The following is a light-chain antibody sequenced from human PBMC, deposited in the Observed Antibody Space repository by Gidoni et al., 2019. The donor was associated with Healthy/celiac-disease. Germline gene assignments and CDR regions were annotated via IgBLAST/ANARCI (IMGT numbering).Light chain of an antibody. CDR3: SSYTSSSTLV. V-gene: IGLV2-14*01. CDR2: DVS. J-gene: IGLJ2*01. Sequence: QSALTQPAPVSGSPGQSITISCTGTSSDVGGYNYVSWYQPHPGNAPTLMLSDVSNRPSGVSHRFSGSKSGNTASLTISGLQAEDAADYYCSSYTSSSTLVFGGGTKLTVL. CDR1: SSDVGGYNY.